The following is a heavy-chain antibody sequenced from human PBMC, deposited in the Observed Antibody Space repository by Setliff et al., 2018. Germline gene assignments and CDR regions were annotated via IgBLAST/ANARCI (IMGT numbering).Heavy chain of an antibody. CDR1: GYTFTNFG. V-gene: IGHV1-18*01. D-gene: IGHD3-22*01. CDR3: ARINLYDSTAYYYAPHY. J-gene: IGHJ4*02. Sequence: EASVKVSCKASGYTFTNFGITWVRQAPGQGLEWMGWININNFNTKYAQKLQDRVTMTTDTSTSTAYMDLRSLRSDDTAMYYCARINLYDSTAYYYAPHYWGQGTLVTVSS. CDR2: ININNFNT.